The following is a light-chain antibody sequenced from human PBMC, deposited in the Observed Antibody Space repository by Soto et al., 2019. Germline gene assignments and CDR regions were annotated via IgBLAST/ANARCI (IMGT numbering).Light chain of an antibody. CDR2: DAS. V-gene: IGKV3-11*01. J-gene: IGKJ4*01. CDR3: QQRSDWPPLT. CDR1: QSIGNY. Sequence: EIVLTQSPATLSLSPGERATLSCRASQSIGNYLGWYQQKPGQAPRLLIYDASNRAAGIPARFSGSGSGTDFTLTISSLEPEDFAVYYCQQRSDWPPLTFGGGTKVEIK.